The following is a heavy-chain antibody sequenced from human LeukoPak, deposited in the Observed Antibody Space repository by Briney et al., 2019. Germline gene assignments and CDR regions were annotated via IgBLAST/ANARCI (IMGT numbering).Heavy chain of an antibody. CDR3: VRDAVMSPEVLLTAWDYFDC. Sequence: GGSLRLSCAASGFTFSSYEMNWVRQAAGKGLEWVSYISGSGRTIDYADSVKGRFTISRDNTKNSVYLQMNSLRAEDTAIYFCVRDAVMSPEVLLTAWDYFDCWGQGTLVTVSS. CDR2: ISGSGRTI. CDR1: GFTFSSYE. D-gene: IGHD2-21*01. V-gene: IGHV3-48*03. J-gene: IGHJ4*02.